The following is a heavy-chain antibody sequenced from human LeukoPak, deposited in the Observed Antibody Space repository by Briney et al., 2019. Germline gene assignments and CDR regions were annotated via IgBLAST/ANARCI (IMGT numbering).Heavy chain of an antibody. CDR1: GFTFSDYY. Sequence: PGGSLRLSCAASGFTFSDYYLSWIRQAPGKGLEWVSYINSSRSTIYYAHSVKGRFTVSRDNANNSLYLQRNSVRAEDTAVYYCARGWLPDYWGQGTLVTVSS. CDR2: INSSRSTI. J-gene: IGHJ4*02. D-gene: IGHD6-19*01. CDR3: ARGWLPDY. V-gene: IGHV3-11*04.